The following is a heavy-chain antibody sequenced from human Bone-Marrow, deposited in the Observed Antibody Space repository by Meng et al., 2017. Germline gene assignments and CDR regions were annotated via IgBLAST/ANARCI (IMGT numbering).Heavy chain of an antibody. J-gene: IGHJ4*02. CDR3: ARDEDISAAGKLFGDY. V-gene: IGHV1-2*06. CDR2: INPKSGDT. Sequence: GDEVKRPGASVKVSCKASGYTFPDYHLHWVRRAPGQGLEWMGRINPKSGDTHYAQKFQGRVTMTGDTSISTAYMELSGLRSDDTAMYYCARDEDISAAGKLFGDYWGQGTLVTVSS. CDR1: GYTFPDYH. D-gene: IGHD6-13*01.